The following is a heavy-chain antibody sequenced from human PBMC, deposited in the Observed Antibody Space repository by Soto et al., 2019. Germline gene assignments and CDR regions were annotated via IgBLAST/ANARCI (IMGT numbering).Heavy chain of an antibody. Sequence: GGSLRLSCAASGFTFSSYAMHWVRQAPGKGLEWVAVISYDGSNKYYADSVKGRFTISRDNSKNTLYLQMNSLRAEDTAVYYCARDTGYSSSAPIFDYWGQGTLVTVSS. V-gene: IGHV3-30-3*01. CDR3: ARDTGYSSSAPIFDY. D-gene: IGHD6-13*01. CDR2: ISYDGSNK. CDR1: GFTFSSYA. J-gene: IGHJ4*02.